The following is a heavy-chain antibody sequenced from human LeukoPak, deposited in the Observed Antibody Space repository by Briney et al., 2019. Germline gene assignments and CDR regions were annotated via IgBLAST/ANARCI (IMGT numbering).Heavy chain of an antibody. V-gene: IGHV1-46*01. Sequence: GASVKVSCKASGYTFTSYYMHWVRQAPGQGLEWMGIINPSGGSTSYAQKFQGRVTVTRDTSTSTVYMELSSLRSEDTAVYYCARVVPGYSSSWYSSTDARRSHVFDYWGQGTLVTVSS. D-gene: IGHD6-13*01. CDR2: INPSGGST. J-gene: IGHJ4*02. CDR1: GYTFTSYY. CDR3: ARVVPGYSSSWYSSTDARRSHVFDY.